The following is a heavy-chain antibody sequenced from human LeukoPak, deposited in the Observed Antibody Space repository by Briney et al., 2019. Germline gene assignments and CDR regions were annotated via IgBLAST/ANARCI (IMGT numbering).Heavy chain of an antibody. J-gene: IGHJ6*02. CDR2: IYDSGTT. CDR3: ARSVAVTATLRYHYGMDV. CDR1: GGSIRSYY. V-gene: IGHV4-59*01. D-gene: IGHD2-21*02. Sequence: KASETLSLTCTVSGGSIRSYYWNWIRQPPGKGLEWIGYIYDSGTTNYNPSLKSRVTMSVDSSKNQFSLKLTSVTAADTAVYYCARSVAVTATLRYHYGMDVWGQGTTVTVSS.